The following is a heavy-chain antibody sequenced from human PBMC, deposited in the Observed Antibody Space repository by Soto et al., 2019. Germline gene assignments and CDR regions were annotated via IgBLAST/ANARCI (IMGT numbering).Heavy chain of an antibody. CDR2: ISGSGGST. CDR3: AKDRPRIRWLAVFDY. D-gene: IGHD6-19*01. J-gene: IGHJ4*02. Sequence: GGSLRLFCAASGFTFSSYAMSWVRQAPGKGLEWVSAISGSGGSTYYADSVKGRFTISRDNSKNTLYLQMNSLRAEDTAVYYCAKDRPRIRWLAVFDYWGQGTLVTVSS. CDR1: GFTFSSYA. V-gene: IGHV3-23*01.